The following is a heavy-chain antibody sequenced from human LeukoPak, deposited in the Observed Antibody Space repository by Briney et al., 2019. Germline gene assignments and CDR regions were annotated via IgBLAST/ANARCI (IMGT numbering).Heavy chain of an antibody. J-gene: IGHJ4*02. CDR1: GYTFTSYY. CDR2: INPSGGST. V-gene: IGHV1-46*01. D-gene: IGHD2-2*01. CDR3: ARVGGYCSSTSCPRSKGVDY. Sequence: GASVKVSCKASGYTFTSYYMHWVRQAPGQGLEWMGIINPSGGSTSYAQKFQGRVTMTRDTSTSTVYMELSSLRSEDTAVYYCARVGGYCSSTSCPRSKGVDYWGQGTLVTVSS.